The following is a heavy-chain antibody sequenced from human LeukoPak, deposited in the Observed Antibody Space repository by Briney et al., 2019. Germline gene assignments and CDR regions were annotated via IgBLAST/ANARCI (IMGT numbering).Heavy chain of an antibody. D-gene: IGHD3-22*01. V-gene: IGHV4-34*01. CDR2: INHSGST. J-gene: IGHJ5*02. Sequence: PSETLSLTCAVYGGSFSGYYWSWIRQPPGKGLEWIGEINHSGSTNYSPSLKSRVTISVDTSKNQFSLKLSSVTAADTAVSYCARSSHYYDSSGYYPWGQGTLVTVSS. CDR1: GGSFSGYY. CDR3: ARSSHYYDSSGYYP.